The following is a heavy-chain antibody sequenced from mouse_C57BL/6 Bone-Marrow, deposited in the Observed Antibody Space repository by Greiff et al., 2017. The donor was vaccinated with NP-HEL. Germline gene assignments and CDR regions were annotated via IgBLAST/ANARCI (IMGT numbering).Heavy chain of an antibody. Sequence: QVTLKESGPGILQPSQTLSLTCSFSGFSLSTFGMGVGWIRQPSGQGLEWLAHIWWDDDKYYNPALKSRLTNSKDTSKNQVFLKIANVDTADTATYYCARPRKGITTVVDPPYYFDYWGQGTTLTVSS. D-gene: IGHD1-1*01. CDR3: ARPRKGITTVVDPPYYFDY. J-gene: IGHJ2*01. CDR2: IWWDDDK. V-gene: IGHV8-8*01. CDR1: GFSLSTFGMG.